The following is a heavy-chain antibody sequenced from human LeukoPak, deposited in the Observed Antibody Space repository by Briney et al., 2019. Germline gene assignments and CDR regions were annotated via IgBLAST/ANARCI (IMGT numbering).Heavy chain of an antibody. D-gene: IGHD3-10*01. V-gene: IGHV3-20*04. CDR3: ASNPGGYYYYYMDV. J-gene: IGHJ6*03. CDR1: GFTFDDYG. Sequence: GGSLRLSCAASGFTFDDYGMSWVRQAPGKGLEWVSGINWNGGSTGYADSVKGRFTISRDNAKNSLYLQMNSLRAEDTALYYCASNPGGYYYYYMDVWGKGTTVTVSS. CDR2: INWNGGST.